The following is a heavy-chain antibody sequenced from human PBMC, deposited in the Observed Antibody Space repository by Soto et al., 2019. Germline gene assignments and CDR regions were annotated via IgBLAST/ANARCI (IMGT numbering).Heavy chain of an antibody. J-gene: IGHJ6*02. V-gene: IGHV3-48*03. D-gene: IGHD3-16*01. CDR3: PRFGGEMATTYYYYSAMDV. CDR1: GSTFSSYD. Sequence: RGSLILSCAASGSTFSSYDMHSVRQAPGQRQEWVSYISSSGSTIYYAESVTGRFTISRDNAKNSLYLQMNSLRAEDTAGYYRPRFGGEMATTYYYYSAMDVWGQGITATVSS. CDR2: ISSSGSTI.